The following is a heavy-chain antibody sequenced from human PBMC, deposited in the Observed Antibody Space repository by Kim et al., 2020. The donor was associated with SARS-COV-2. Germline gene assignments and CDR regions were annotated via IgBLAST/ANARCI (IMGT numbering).Heavy chain of an antibody. CDR2: IYYSGST. V-gene: IGHV4-39*01. Sequence: SETLSLTCTVSGGSISSSSYYWGWIRQPPGKGLEWIGSIYYSGSTYYNPSLKSRVTISVDTSKNQFSLKLSSVTAADTAVYYCARQEGSSSSYDAFDIWGQGTMVTVSS. CDR3: ARQEGSSSSYDAFDI. D-gene: IGHD6-13*01. CDR1: GGSISSSSYY. J-gene: IGHJ3*02.